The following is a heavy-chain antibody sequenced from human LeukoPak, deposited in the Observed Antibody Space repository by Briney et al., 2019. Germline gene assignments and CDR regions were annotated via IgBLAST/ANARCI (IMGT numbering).Heavy chain of an antibody. D-gene: IGHD3-10*01. J-gene: IGHJ4*02. Sequence: GGSLRLSCAASGFTFRSYEMNWVRQAPGKGLDWVSYISSSGTTVNYADSVKGRFTVSRDNAKNSLYLQMNSLRAEDTAVYYCARSIKGDSDHWGQGTLVTVSS. CDR3: ARSIKGDSDH. CDR1: GFTFRSYE. V-gene: IGHV3-48*03. CDR2: ISSSGTTV.